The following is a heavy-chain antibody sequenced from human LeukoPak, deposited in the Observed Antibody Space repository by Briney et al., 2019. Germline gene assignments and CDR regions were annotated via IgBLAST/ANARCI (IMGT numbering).Heavy chain of an antibody. CDR1: GFTFSSFG. CDR3: ARVVPPTDYGSGSYFWDPYCFDY. J-gene: IGHJ4*02. V-gene: IGHV3-30*02. D-gene: IGHD3-10*01. CDR2: IRYDGSNK. Sequence: PGGSLRLSCAASGFTFSSFGMHWVRQAPGKGLEWVAFIRYDGSNKYYADSVKGRFTISRDNSKNTLYLQMNSLRAEDTVVYYCARVVPPTDYGSGSYFWDPYCFDYWGQGTLVTVSS.